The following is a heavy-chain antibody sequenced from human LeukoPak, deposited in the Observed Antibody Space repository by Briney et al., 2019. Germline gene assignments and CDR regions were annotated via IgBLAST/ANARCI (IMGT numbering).Heavy chain of an antibody. CDR1: GFTFSTFA. V-gene: IGHV3-23*01. CDR3: AKRRDPYGSGSFSYYFDY. J-gene: IGHJ4*02. Sequence: LAGGSLRLSCAASGFTFSTFAMIWVRQPPGKGLEWVSSIFPSGGEIHYADSVRGRFTISRDNSKSTLSLQMNSLRAEDTAVYYCAKRRDPYGSGSFSYYFDYWGQGTLVTVSS. D-gene: IGHD3-10*01. CDR2: IFPSGGEI.